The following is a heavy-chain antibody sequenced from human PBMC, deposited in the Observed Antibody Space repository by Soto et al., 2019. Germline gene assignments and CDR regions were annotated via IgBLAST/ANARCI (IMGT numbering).Heavy chain of an antibody. J-gene: IGHJ4*02. CDR3: ARRADGGRFDY. D-gene: IGHD2-15*01. V-gene: IGHV4-39*01. CDR1: GGSINRSSYY. CDR2: IYYSGSH. Sequence: PSETLSLTCSVSGGSINRSSYYWGWIRQPPGKGLEWIGNIYYSGSHYYNPSLKSRVTISVDTSKNQFSLNLNSVTAADTAVYYCARRADGGRFDYWGQGTLVTVS.